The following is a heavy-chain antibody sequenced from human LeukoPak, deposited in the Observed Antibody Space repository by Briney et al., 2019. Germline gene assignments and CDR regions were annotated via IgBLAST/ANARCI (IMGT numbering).Heavy chain of an antibody. Sequence: GGSLRLSCGASGLTFSNYVMSWVRQAPGKGVEWVSGISGRGGSIYYGDSVKGRFTISRDSSKNTLNLQMNSLRAEDTAVYYCAKHGDTAMWLDYWGQGALVTVSS. CDR3: AKHGDTAMWLDY. CDR2: ISGRGGSI. J-gene: IGHJ4*02. D-gene: IGHD5-18*01. CDR1: GLTFSNYV. V-gene: IGHV3-23*01.